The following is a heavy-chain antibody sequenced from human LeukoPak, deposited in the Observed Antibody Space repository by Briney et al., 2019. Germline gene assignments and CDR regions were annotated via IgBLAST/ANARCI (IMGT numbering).Heavy chain of an antibody. J-gene: IGHJ4*02. CDR1: GGSISSYY. D-gene: IGHD4-23*01. V-gene: IGHV4-4*07. CDR2: IYTSGST. Sequence: SETLSLTCTVSGGSISSYYWSWIRQPAGKGLEWIGRIYTSGSTDYNPSLKGRVTMSLDTPKNQFYLKVTSATAADTAVYYCARGYYDYGGNSWLNWGQGTLVIVSS. CDR3: ARGYYDYGGNSWLN.